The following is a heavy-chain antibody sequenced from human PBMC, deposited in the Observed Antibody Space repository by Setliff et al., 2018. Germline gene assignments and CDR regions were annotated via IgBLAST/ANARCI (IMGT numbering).Heavy chain of an antibody. Sequence: PGGSLRLSCAASRFTFSNYWMSWVRQAPGKGLEWVANIKEDGREKYYVDSVKGRFTISRDNAKNSLDLQMDSLRGEDTAVYYCARDQFSVIWDQLLNYFDYWGQGTLVTVSS. V-gene: IGHV3-7*01. D-gene: IGHD2-2*01. J-gene: IGHJ4*02. CDR3: ARDQFSVIWDQLLNYFDY. CDR1: RFTFSNYW. CDR2: IKEDGREK.